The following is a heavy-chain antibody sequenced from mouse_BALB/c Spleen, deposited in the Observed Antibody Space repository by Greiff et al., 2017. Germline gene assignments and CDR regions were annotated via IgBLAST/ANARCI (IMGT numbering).Heavy chain of an antibody. CDR2: ISSGSSTI. V-gene: IGHV5-17*02. CDR3: ARTGFDY. D-gene: IGHD4-1*01. J-gene: IGHJ2*01. CDR1: GFTFSSFG. Sequence: EVHLVESGGGLVQPGGSRKLSCAASGFTFSSFGMHWVRQAPEKGLEWVAYISSGSSTIYYADTVKGRFTISRDNPKNTLFLQMTSLRSEDTAMYYCARTGFDYWGQGTTLTVSS.